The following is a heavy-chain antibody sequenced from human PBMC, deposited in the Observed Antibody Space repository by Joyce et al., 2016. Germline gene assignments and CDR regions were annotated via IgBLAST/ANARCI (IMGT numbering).Heavy chain of an antibody. Sequence: QLRESGPGLVKPSETPSLICSVSDGSITSTSYYWGWIRKSPGKGLEWIGTIHNTGNPYYNPSLKSPASISVDKSRDQFSLKMPSVSAADTAIYYCARSKLRYAFWYFDLWGLGSLVTVSS. J-gene: IGHJ2*01. V-gene: IGHV4-39*01. D-gene: IGHD2-15*01. CDR3: ARSKLRYAFWYFDL. CDR1: DGSITSTSYY. CDR2: IHNTGNP.